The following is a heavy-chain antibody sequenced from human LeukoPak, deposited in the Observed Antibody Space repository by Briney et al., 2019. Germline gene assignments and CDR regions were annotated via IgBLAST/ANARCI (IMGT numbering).Heavy chain of an antibody. CDR1: GFTFSTYS. CDR3: ARDSQSSGWYNNAFDI. J-gene: IGHJ3*02. CDR2: ISSSSNYI. Sequence: GGSLRLSCAASGFTFSTYSMNWVRQAPGKGLEWVSSISSSSNYIYYADSVKGRFTISRDNAKNSLYLQMNSLRAEDTAVYYCARDSQSSGWYNNAFDIWGQGTMVTVSS. D-gene: IGHD6-19*01. V-gene: IGHV3-21*01.